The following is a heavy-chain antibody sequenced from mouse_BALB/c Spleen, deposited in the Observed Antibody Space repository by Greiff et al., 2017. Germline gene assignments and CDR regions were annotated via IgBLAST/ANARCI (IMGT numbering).Heavy chain of an antibody. V-gene: IGHV2-9*02. J-gene: IGHJ2*01. CDR1: GFSLTSYG. Sequence: VKLVESGPGLVAPSQSLSITCTVSGFSLTSYGVHWVRQPPGKGLEWLGVIWAGGSTNYNSALMSRLSISKDNSKSQVFLKMNSLQTDDTAMYYCARDLRDSYYFDYWGQGTTLTVSS. CDR2: IWAGGST. CDR3: ARDLRDSYYFDY.